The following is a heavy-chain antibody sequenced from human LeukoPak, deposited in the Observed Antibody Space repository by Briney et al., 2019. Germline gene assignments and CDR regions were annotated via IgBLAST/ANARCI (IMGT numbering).Heavy chain of an antibody. V-gene: IGHV3-21*01. D-gene: IGHD5-18*01. Sequence: GGSLRLSCAASEFSVGSNYMTWVRQAPGKGLEWVSSISSSSSYIYYADSLKGRFTISRDNAKNSLFLQMNSLRAEDTAVYYCARVYTYGSPTSYLDYRGQGTVVTVSS. CDR1: EFSVGSNY. CDR3: ARVYTYGSPTSYLDY. CDR2: ISSSSSYI. J-gene: IGHJ4*02.